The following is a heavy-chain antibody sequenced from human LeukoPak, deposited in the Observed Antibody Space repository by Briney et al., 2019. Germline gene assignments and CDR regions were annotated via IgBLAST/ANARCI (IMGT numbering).Heavy chain of an antibody. V-gene: IGHV1-2*02. CDR2: INPNSGGT. J-gene: IGHJ4*02. Sequence: ASVRVSCTASGYTFTGYYMHWVRQAPGQGLEWMGWINPNSGGTNYAQKFQGRVTMTRDTSISTAYMELSRLRSDDTAVYYCARVRAPIRLGELWNFDYWGQGTLVTVSS. CDR3: ARVRAPIRLGELWNFDY. D-gene: IGHD3-16*01. CDR1: GYTFTGYY.